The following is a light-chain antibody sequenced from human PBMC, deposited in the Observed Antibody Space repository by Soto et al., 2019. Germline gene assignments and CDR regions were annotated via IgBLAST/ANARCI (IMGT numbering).Light chain of an antibody. CDR3: CSYAGTTTLYV. J-gene: IGLJ1*01. Sequence: QSALTQPASVSGSPGQSITISCTGTSSDVGTYNLVSWYQQYPGKAPKLMIYEGSKRPSGVSNRFSGSKSGNTASLTISGLQAEDEADYYCCSYAGTTTLYVFGSGTRSPS. V-gene: IGLV2-23*03. CDR2: EGS. CDR1: SSDVGTYNL.